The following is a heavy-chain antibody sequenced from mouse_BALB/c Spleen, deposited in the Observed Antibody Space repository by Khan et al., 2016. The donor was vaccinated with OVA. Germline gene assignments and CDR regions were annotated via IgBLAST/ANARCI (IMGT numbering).Heavy chain of an antibody. CDR2: IFPGSGNT. Sequence: QVQLQQSGPELVKPGASVKISCEASGYSFTDYYIYWVKQRPEQGLEWIGWIFPGSGNTKYNEKFKGKATLTADTSSSTAYMQLSRLTSEDSVVYFCARKGDYGSLDYWGQGTTLTVSS. V-gene: IGHV1-66*01. J-gene: IGHJ2*01. CDR1: GYSFTDYY. CDR3: ARKGDYGSLDY. D-gene: IGHD1-2*01.